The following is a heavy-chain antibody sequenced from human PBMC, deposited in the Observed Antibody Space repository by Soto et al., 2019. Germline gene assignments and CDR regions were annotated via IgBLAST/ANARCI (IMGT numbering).Heavy chain of an antibody. CDR3: ATDLAAAGPFDC. V-gene: IGHV1-18*01. Sequence: QVQLVQSGAEVKKPGASVKVSCKASGYTFTNYAFSWVRQAPGQGLEWMGWISAYNGNTNYPQKLQGRVTXXTXXSTSTAHMEMRSLRSEDTPVYYCATDLAAAGPFDCWRQGTLVTLSS. D-gene: IGHD6-13*01. CDR1: GYTFTNYA. J-gene: IGHJ4*02. CDR2: ISAYNGNT.